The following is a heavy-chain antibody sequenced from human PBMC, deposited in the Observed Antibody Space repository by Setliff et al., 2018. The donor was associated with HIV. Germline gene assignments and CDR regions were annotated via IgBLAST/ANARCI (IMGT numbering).Heavy chain of an antibody. D-gene: IGHD1-26*01. V-gene: IGHV4-39*06. CDR1: GASVSSSSYY. J-gene: IGHJ4*02. Sequence: PSETLSLTCSVSGASVSSSSYYWGWVRQPPGKGLEWIGIVDYRGNTYYSPSFHSRVTVLVDTSENQFPLKVTSVTAADTAVYYCARGSIGLGSYRNASYFDFWGQGVLVTVSS. CDR2: VDYRGNT. CDR3: ARGSIGLGSYRNASYFDF.